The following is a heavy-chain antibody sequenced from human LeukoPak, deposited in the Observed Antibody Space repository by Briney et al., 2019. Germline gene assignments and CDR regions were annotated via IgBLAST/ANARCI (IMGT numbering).Heavy chain of an antibody. V-gene: IGHV4-59*01. J-gene: IGHJ4*01. D-gene: IGHD6-19*01. CDR2: IYYSGST. CDR1: GTSMRSEY. CDR3: GKGSGWYKY. Sequence: SETLSLTCTVSGTSMRSEYWSWIRQPPGKGLEWIAHIYYSGSTNYNPSLKSRVTISIDTSKNQFSLKLSSVAAADTAVYYCGKGSGWYKYWGHGTLVTVSS.